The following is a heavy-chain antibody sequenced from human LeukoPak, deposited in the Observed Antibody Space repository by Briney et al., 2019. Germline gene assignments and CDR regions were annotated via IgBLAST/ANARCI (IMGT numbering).Heavy chain of an antibody. CDR1: GGSISSGDYY. V-gene: IGHV4-30-4*08. CDR2: IYYSGST. CDR3: ARVFTVVTPLYFDY. Sequence: SETLSLTCTVSGGSISSGDYYWSWIRQPPGKGLEWIGYIYYSGSTYYNPSLKSRVTILVDTSKNQFSLKLSSVTAADTAVYYCARVFTVVTPLYFDYWGQGTLVTVSS. J-gene: IGHJ4*02. D-gene: IGHD4-23*01.